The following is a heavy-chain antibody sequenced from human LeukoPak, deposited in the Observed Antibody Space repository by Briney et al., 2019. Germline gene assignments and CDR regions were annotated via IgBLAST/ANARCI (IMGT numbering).Heavy chain of an antibody. D-gene: IGHD2-15*01. V-gene: IGHV3-72*01. CDR3: SRDGQAAANRAFDI. J-gene: IGHJ3*02. Sequence: GGSLRLSCAASGFTFRDYIVDWVRQAPGKGLEWVGRIRRKGQSYTTEYAASVKGRLTISRDNSKHSLYLHMNSLTTEHTAVYHCSRDGQAAANRAFDIWGQGTMVTVSS. CDR2: IRRKGQSYTT. CDR1: GFTFRDYI.